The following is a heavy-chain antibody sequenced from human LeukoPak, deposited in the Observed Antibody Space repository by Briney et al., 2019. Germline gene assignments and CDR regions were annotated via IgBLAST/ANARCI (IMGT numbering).Heavy chain of an antibody. CDR3: ARDGFSSGWFN. D-gene: IGHD6-19*01. V-gene: IGHV3-11*06. CDR1: GFTFGDYY. CDR2: ISGSSDYT. Sequence: GGSLRLSCAATGFTFGDYYMSWIRQAPGKGLEWISSISGSSDYTPYADFLKGRVTISRDNAKNSLYLQLNSLSVEDTAVYYCARDGFSSGWFNWGQGTMVTVSS. J-gene: IGHJ3*01.